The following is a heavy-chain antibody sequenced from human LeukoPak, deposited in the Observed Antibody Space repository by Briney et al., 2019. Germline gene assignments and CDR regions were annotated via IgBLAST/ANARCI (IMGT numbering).Heavy chain of an antibody. Sequence: PGGSLRLSCAASGFTVSTNYMNWVRQAPGKGLEWVSVTYSNGRTYYADSVKGRFTISRDISKNTLYLQMNSLRAEDTAVYYCARVLSGRGSLYDYYYYMDVWGKGTTVTISS. D-gene: IGHD3-10*01. V-gene: IGHV3-53*01. CDR2: TYSNGRT. CDR1: GFTVSTNY. CDR3: ARVLSGRGSLYDYYYYMDV. J-gene: IGHJ6*03.